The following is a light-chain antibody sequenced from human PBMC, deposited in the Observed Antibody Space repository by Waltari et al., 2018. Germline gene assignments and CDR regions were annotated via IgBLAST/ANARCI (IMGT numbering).Light chain of an antibody. V-gene: IGLV2-11*01. CDR3: CSYVGSNVV. CDR2: DVV. Sequence: SSLTQPPSFFGSPGQSVTISCPGTSTYFNVYNYVSWYQRLPGKAPKLMIYDVVKRASGVPDRFSASKPGNTASLTISGLQAEDEADYYCCSYVGSNVVFGGGTKLTVL. J-gene: IGLJ2*01. CDR1: STYFNVYNY.